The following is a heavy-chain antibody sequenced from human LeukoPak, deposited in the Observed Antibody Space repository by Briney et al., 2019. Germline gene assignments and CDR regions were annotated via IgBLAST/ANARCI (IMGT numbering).Heavy chain of an antibody. CDR2: TYFRSKWYS. CDR3: ARGPGTLHY. D-gene: IGHD1-1*01. V-gene: IGHV6-1*01. CDR1: GDSVSSNSTA. Sequence: SQTLSLTCAISGDSVSSNSTAWNWIRQSPSRGLEWLGRTYFRSKWYSAYAVSVKGRITISADASKNQFSLQLRSVTPEDTAVYYCARGPGTLHYWGQGSLVTVSS. J-gene: IGHJ4*02.